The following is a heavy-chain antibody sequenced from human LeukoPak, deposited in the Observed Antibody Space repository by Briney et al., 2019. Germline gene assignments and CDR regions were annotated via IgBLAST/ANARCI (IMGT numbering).Heavy chain of an antibody. V-gene: IGHV4-59*01. CDR2: IYSSGST. J-gene: IGHJ4*02. CDR3: ARQSLHRNYYDSSGYYLDY. CDR1: GGSISSYY. D-gene: IGHD3-22*01. Sequence: SETLSLTCTVSGGSISSYYWSWIRQPPGKGLEWIGYIYSSGSTNYNPSLKSRITISVDTSKNQFSLKLSSVTAADTAVYYCARQSLHRNYYDSSGYYLDYWGQGTLVTVSS.